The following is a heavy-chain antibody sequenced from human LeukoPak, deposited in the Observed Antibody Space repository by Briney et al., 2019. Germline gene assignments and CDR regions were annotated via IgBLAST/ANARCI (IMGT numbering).Heavy chain of an antibody. V-gene: IGHV4-39*01. CDR1: GGSIRNNNCY. CDR2: IYYSATT. Sequence: PSETLSLTCTVSGGSIRNNNCYWAWIRQPPGKGLEWIGSIYYSATTYYNPSLKSRVTISVDTSKNQFSLKLTSVTAADTAVYYCARPNVDTAMAELYWFFDVWGRGTLVTVSS. D-gene: IGHD5-18*01. CDR3: ARPNVDTAMAELYWFFDV. J-gene: IGHJ2*01.